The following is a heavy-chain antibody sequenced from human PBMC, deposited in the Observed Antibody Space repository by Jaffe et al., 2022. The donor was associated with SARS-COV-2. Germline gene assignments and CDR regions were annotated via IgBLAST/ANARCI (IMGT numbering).Heavy chain of an antibody. Sequence: QVQLVQSGAEVKKPGASVKVSCKASGYTFTSYDINWVRQATGQGLEWMGWMNPNSGNTGYAQKFQGRVTMTRNTSISTAYMELSSLRSEDTAVYYCARGHSLGYCSSTSCSQRYLDYYYGMDVWGQGTTVTVSS. D-gene: IGHD2-2*01. CDR3: ARGHSLGYCSSTSCSQRYLDYYYGMDV. CDR1: GYTFTSYD. CDR2: MNPNSGNT. V-gene: IGHV1-8*01. J-gene: IGHJ6*02.